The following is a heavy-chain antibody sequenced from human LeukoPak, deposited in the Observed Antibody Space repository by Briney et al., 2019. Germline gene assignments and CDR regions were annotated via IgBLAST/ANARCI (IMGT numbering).Heavy chain of an antibody. D-gene: IGHD5-24*01. CDR1: GFTFSSYS. V-gene: IGHV3-21*04. CDR3: ARVKGRDGYNHDY. Sequence: PGGSLRLSCAASGFTFSSYSMNWVRQAPGKGLEWVSSISSSSSTIYYADSVKGRFTISRDNAKNSLYLQMNSLRAEDTAVYYCARVKGRDGYNHDYWGQGTLVTVSS. J-gene: IGHJ4*02. CDR2: ISSSSSTI.